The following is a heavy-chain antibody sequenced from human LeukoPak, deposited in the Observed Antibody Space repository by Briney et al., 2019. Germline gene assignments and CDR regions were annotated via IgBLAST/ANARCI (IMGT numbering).Heavy chain of an antibody. V-gene: IGHV3-23*01. Sequence: QTGGSLRLSCAVSGVTLSNYGMSWVRLAPGKGLEWVAGISDSGGKTNYADSVKGRFTISRDNPKNTLYLQMNSLRAEDTAIYYCTRRHYGDYVVDNWGQGTLVTVSS. J-gene: IGHJ4*02. D-gene: IGHD4-17*01. CDR3: TRRHYGDYVVDN. CDR1: GVTLSNYG. CDR2: ISDSGGKT.